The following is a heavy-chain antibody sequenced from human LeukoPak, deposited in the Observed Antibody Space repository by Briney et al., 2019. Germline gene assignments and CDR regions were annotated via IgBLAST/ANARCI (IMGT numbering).Heavy chain of an antibody. Sequence: GGSLRLSCAASGFTFSSYAMTWVRQAPGKGLEWVSAISGSGGSTYYADSVKGRFTISRDNSKNRLYLQMNSLRAEDTAVYYCAKEPAMVTVYFDYWGQGTLVTVSS. J-gene: IGHJ4*02. CDR1: GFTFSSYA. CDR3: AKEPAMVTVYFDY. CDR2: ISGSGGST. V-gene: IGHV3-23*01. D-gene: IGHD5-18*01.